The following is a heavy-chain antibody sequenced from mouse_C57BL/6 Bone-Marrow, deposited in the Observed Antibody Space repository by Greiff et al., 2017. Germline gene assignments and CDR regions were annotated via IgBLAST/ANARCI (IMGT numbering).Heavy chain of an antibody. V-gene: IGHV1-50*01. CDR3: ARFLY. J-gene: IGHJ3*01. CDR2: IDPSDSYT. CDR1: GYTFTSYW. Sequence: QVQLQQPGAELVQPGASVKLSCKASGYTFTSYWMQWVKQRPGQGLEWIGEIDPSDSYTNYNQKFKGKATLTVDTSSSTAYMQLSSLTSEDAAVYYCARFLYWGQGALVTVSA.